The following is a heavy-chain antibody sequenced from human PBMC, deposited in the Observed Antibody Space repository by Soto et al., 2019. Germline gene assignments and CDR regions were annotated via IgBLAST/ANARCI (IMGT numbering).Heavy chain of an antibody. CDR3: AREGFLDNYYYYGMDV. D-gene: IGHD3-3*01. CDR2: IYHSGST. CDR1: GGSISSGGYS. Sequence: SETLSLTCAVSGGSISSGGYSWSWIRQPPGKGLEWIGYIYHSGSTYYNPSLKSRVTISVDRSKNQFSLKLSSVTAADTAVYYCAREGFLDNYYYYGMDVWGQGTTVTVSS. V-gene: IGHV4-30-2*01. J-gene: IGHJ6*02.